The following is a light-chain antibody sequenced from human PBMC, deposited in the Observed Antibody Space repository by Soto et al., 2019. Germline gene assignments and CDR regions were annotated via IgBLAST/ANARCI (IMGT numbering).Light chain of an antibody. J-gene: IGKJ3*01. V-gene: IGKV3-20*01. CDR2: GAS. Sequence: EVVLTQSPGNMSLSPGERATLSCRASQSVSSNYLAWYQQKPGQAPRFLIYGASTRATGIPDRFSGSGSGTDFTLTISRLEPEDFAVYYCQQYGNSVFTFGPGTKVDIK. CDR3: QQYGNSVFT. CDR1: QSVSSNY.